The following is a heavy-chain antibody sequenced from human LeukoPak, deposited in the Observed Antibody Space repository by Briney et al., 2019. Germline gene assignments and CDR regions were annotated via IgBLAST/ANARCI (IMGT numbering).Heavy chain of an antibody. J-gene: IGHJ5*02. CDR1: GGSFSGYY. CDR3: ARDPYCSGGSCYLGWFDP. CDR2: INHSGST. D-gene: IGHD2-15*01. Sequence: SETLSLTCAVYGGSFSGYYWSWIRQPPGKGLEWIGKINHSGSTNYNPSLKSRVTISVDTSKNQFSLKLSSVTAADTAVYYCARDPYCSGGSCYLGWFDPWGQGTLVTVSS. V-gene: IGHV4-34*01.